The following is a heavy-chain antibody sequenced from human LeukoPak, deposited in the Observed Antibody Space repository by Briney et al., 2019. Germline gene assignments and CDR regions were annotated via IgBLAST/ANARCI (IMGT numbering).Heavy chain of an antibody. CDR1: GGSISSSDYS. Sequence: PSQTLSLTCTVSGGSISSSDYSWSWIRQPPGKGLEWIGYIYYSGSTYYNPSLKSRVIISVDTSKNQFSLKLSSVTAADTAVYYCARAARCSGGSCYSISYYGMDVWGQGTTVTVSS. D-gene: IGHD2-15*01. CDR3: ARAARCSGGSCYSISYYGMDV. CDR2: IYYSGST. V-gene: IGHV4-30-4*01. J-gene: IGHJ6*02.